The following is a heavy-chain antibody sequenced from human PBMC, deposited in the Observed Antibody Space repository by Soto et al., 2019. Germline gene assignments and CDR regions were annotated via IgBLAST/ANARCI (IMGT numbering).Heavy chain of an antibody. J-gene: IGHJ5*02. CDR1: GFTFSSYA. Sequence: GGSLRLSCAASGFTFSSYAMHWVRQAPGKGLEWVAVISYDGSNKYYADSVKGRFTISRDNSTNTLYLQMNSLRAEDTAVYYCASVPYCGGDCYSRWFDPWGQGTLVTVSS. V-gene: IGHV3-30-3*01. CDR2: ISYDGSNK. CDR3: ASVPYCGGDCYSRWFDP. D-gene: IGHD2-21*02.